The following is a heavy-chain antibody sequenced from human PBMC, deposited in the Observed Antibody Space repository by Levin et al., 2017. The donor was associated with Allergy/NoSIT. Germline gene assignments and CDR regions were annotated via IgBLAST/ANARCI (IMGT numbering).Heavy chain of an antibody. CDR2: ISHDGNNT. V-gene: IGHV3-30*03. CDR1: GFTFSSFG. D-gene: IGHD5-12*01. CDR3: ASPDMVATMSLGH. Sequence: GGSLRLSCAASGFTFSSFGMHWVRQAPVKGLEWVAVISHDGNNTYSADSVKGRFTISRDNSKNTLYLEMNSLRNEDTSVYYCASPDMVATMSLGHWGQGTLVTVSS. J-gene: IGHJ5*02.